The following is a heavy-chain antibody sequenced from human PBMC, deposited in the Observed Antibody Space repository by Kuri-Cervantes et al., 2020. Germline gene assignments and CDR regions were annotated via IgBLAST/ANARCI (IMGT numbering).Heavy chain of an antibody. J-gene: IGHJ6*03. D-gene: IGHD1-26*01. CDR3: ALGATSYYYMDV. CDR2: INHSGST. CDR1: GGSFSGYY. V-gene: IGHV4-34*01. Sequence: GSLRLSCAVYGGSFSGYYWSWIRQPPGKGLEWIGEINHSGSTNYNPSLKSRVTISVDTSKNRFSLKLSSVTAADTAVYYCALGATSYYYMDVWGKGTTVTVSS.